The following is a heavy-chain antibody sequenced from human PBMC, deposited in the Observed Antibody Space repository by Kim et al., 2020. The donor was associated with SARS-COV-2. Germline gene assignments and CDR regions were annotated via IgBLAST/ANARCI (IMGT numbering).Heavy chain of an antibody. V-gene: IGHV1-58*01. D-gene: IGHD2-15*01. CDR3: AADVLVGMTRYYHYYGMDV. CDR2: IVVGSGNR. CDR1: GFTFTRSA. J-gene: IGHJ6*02. Sequence: SVKVSCKASGFTFTRSAVQWVRQARGQRLEWIGWIVVGSGNRNYAQKFQERVTITRDMSTSTVYMELSSLRSEDTAVYYCAADVLVGMTRYYHYYGMDVWGQGTTVTVSS.